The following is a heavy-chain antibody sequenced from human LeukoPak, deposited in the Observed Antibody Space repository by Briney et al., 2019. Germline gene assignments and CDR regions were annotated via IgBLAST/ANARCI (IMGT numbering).Heavy chain of an antibody. CDR1: GFTFSSYS. CDR2: ISSSGSYI. V-gene: IGHV3-21*01. D-gene: IGHD4-17*01. CDR3: AKTTTVLDY. Sequence: GGSLRLSCAASGFTFSSYSMNWGRQAPGEGLEWVSSISSSGSYIYYADSVKGRFTISRDNAENSLYLQMNSLRAEDTAVYYCAKTTTVLDYWGQGTLVTVSS. J-gene: IGHJ4*02.